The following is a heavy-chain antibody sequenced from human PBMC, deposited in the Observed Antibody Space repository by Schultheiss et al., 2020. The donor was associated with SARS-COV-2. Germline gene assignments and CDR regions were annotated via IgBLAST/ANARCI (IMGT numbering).Heavy chain of an antibody. V-gene: IGHV3-21*01. J-gene: IGHJ6*02. CDR3: ARDHVFRGYDFGYYGMDV. CDR1: GFTFSSYA. CDR2: ISSSSSYI. Sequence: GGSLRLSCAASGFTFSSYAMSWVRQAPGKGLEWVSSISSSSSYIYYADSVKGRFTISRDNAKNSLYLQMNSLRAEDTAVYYCARDHVFRGYDFGYYGMDVWGQGTTVTVSS. D-gene: IGHD5-12*01.